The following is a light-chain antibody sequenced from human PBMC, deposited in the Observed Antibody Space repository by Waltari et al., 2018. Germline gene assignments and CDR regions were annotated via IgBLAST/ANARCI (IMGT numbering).Light chain of an antibody. CDR2: DVS. Sequence: EIVSTQSPATPFLSPGEIATLSCEASQSLSGSYLAWYQKKPGLAPRLLIYDVSTRDTGIPDRFSGSGSGTDFTLTISRLEPEDFAVYYCQQYNKSRLSFGGGTKVEIK. V-gene: IGKV3D-20*01. J-gene: IGKJ4*01. CDR3: QQYNKSRLS. CDR1: QSLSGSY.